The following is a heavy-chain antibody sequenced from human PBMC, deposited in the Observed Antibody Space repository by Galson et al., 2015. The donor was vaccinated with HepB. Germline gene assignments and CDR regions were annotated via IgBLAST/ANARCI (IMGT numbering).Heavy chain of an antibody. D-gene: IGHD3-10*01. V-gene: IGHV3-48*02. J-gene: IGHJ2*01. CDR3: ARGGSGRKGDWYFDL. CDR2: ISSSSSTI. Sequence: LRLSCAASGFTFSSYSMNWVRQAPGKGLEWVSYISSSSSTIYYADSVKGRFTISRDNAKNSLYLQMNSLRDEDTAVYYCARGGSGRKGDWYFDLWGRGTLVTVSS. CDR1: GFTFSSYS.